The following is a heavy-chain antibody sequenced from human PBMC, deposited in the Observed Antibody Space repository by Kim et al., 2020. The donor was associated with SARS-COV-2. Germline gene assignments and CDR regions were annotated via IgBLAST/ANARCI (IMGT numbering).Heavy chain of an antibody. CDR2: IRSKVNGYAT. CDR3: TRVPGTTLVFLDAFD. D-gene: IGHD1-1*01. V-gene: IGHV3-73*01. Sequence: GGSLRLSCGASGFTFSDSAMHWVRRASGKGLEWVGRIRSKVNGYATAYSASVRGRFTISRDDSRNTAYLQMNSLKTEDTAVYYCTRVPGTTLVFLDAFD. J-gene: IGHJ3*02. CDR1: GFTFSDSA.